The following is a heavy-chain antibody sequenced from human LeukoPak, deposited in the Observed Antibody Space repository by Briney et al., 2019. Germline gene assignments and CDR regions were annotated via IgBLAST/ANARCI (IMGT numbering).Heavy chain of an antibody. CDR2: IYYSGST. Sequence: SETLSLTCTVSGGSISSYYWSWIRQPPGKGLEWTGYIYYSGSTNYNPSLKSRVTISVDTSKNQFSLKLSSVTAADTAVYYCVGGSSTVTPNWFDPWGQGTLVTVSS. D-gene: IGHD4-17*01. V-gene: IGHV4-59*12. J-gene: IGHJ5*02. CDR1: GGSISSYY. CDR3: VGGSSTVTPNWFDP.